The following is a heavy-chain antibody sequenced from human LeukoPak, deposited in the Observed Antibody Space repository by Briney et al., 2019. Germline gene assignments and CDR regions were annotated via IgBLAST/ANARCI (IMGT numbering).Heavy chain of an antibody. Sequence: GGSLRLSCAASGFTFSNYVMSWVRQAPGEGLEWVSTITLSGDTTYTADSVRGRFTISRDNSKNTLYLQMNTLRAEDTAVYYCAKDGDGIQFFDYWGQGTLVTVSS. D-gene: IGHD5-24*01. CDR1: GFTFSNYV. V-gene: IGHV3-23*01. J-gene: IGHJ4*02. CDR2: ITLSGDTT. CDR3: AKDGDGIQFFDY.